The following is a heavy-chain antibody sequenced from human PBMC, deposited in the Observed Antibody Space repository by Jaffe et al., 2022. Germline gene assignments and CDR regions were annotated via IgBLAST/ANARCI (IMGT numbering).Heavy chain of an antibody. D-gene: IGHD6-13*01. CDR3: ARDGQQLVLFEEYYFDY. CDR1: GYTFTSYY. V-gene: IGHV1-46*01. Sequence: QVQLVQSGAEVKKPGASVKVSCKASGYTFTSYYMHWVRQAPGQGLEWMGIINPSGGSTSYAQKFQGRVTMTRDTSTSTVYMELSSLRSEDTAVYYCARDGQQLVLFEEYYFDYWGQGTLVTVSS. CDR2: INPSGGST. J-gene: IGHJ4*02.